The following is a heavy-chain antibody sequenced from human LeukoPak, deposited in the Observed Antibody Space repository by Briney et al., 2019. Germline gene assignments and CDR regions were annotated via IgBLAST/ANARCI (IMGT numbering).Heavy chain of an antibody. CDR1: GLAFSSHS. CDR2: ISDSGDRT. CDR3: AKGGFCSSGTCYSPPVDY. V-gene: IGHV3-23*01. J-gene: IGHJ4*02. Sequence: PGGSLRLSCAASGLAFSSHSMTWVRQAPGKGLEWVSGISDSGDRTYYADSVKGRFTTSRDNSKNTLYLQMNSPRAEDTAVYYCAKGGFCSSGTCYSPPVDYWGQGTLVTVSS. D-gene: IGHD2-15*01.